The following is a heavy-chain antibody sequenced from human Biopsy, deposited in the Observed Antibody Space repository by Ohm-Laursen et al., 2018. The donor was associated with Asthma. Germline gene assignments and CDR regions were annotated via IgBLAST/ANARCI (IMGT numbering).Heavy chain of an antibody. CDR3: ARKAGSCISRTCYSLDF. CDR2: INSVFGTT. Sequence: GSSVKVSCKSLGGTLNTYVIGWVRQALGQGLEWMGGINSVFGTTTYPQKFQDRVTITADDSTSTVYMELSSLRSEDTAVYYCARKAGSCISRTCYSLDFWGQGTLVTVSS. V-gene: IGHV1-69*01. D-gene: IGHD2-2*01. J-gene: IGHJ4*02. CDR1: GGTLNTYV.